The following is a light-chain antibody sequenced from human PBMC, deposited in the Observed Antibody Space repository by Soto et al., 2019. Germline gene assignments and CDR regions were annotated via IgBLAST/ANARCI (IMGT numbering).Light chain of an antibody. V-gene: IGKV3-20*01. CDR3: QQYGSSPPLA. J-gene: IGKJ1*01. CDR1: QSVSSSY. Sequence: ETVLTQSPGTLSLSPGERATLSCRASQSVSSSYLAWYQQKPGQAPRLLIYGASSRATGIPDRFSGSGSGTDFTLTISRLETEDVAVYYCQQYGSSPPLAFGQGTKVEIK. CDR2: GAS.